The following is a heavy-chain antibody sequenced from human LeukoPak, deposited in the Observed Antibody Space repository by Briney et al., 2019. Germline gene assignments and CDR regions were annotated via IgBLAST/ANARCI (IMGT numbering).Heavy chain of an antibody. V-gene: IGHV4-59*01. CDR3: ARVGDWNDLVY. D-gene: IGHD1-1*01. Sequence: SETLSLTCTVSGGSISPYYWSWIRQTPGKGLEWIGYILYSGTTTNYNPSLKSRVTISVDTSKNQYSLKLSSVTAADTAVYYCARVGDWNDLVYWGQGTLVTVSS. CDR2: ILYSGTTT. J-gene: IGHJ4*02. CDR1: GGSISPYY.